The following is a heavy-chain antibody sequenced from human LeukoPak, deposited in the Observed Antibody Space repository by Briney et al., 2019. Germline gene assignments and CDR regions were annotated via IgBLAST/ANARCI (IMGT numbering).Heavy chain of an antibody. V-gene: IGHV3-23*01. CDR1: GFTFSTYA. J-gene: IGHJ4*02. D-gene: IGHD6-19*01. CDR2: ISGSASST. Sequence: PGGSLRLSCAASGFTFSTYAMNWVRQAPGKGLEWVSGISGSASSTHYADSVKGRFTISRDNSKNTLYLQMNSLRVEDTAVHFCAKTWWQWYFFDYWGQGTLVTVSS. CDR3: AKTWWQWYFFDY.